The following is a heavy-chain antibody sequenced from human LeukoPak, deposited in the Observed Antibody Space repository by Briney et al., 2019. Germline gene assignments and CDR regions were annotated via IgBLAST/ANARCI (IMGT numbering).Heavy chain of an antibody. CDR2: ISSSSSTI. V-gene: IGHV3-48*01. D-gene: IGHD5-24*01. CDR3: ARDRGDGYNWDAFDI. Sequence: GGSLRLSCAASGFTFSSYSMNWVRQAPGKGLEWVSYISSSSSTIYYADSVKGRFTISRDNSKNTLYLQMNSLRAEDTAVYYCARDRGDGYNWDAFDIWGQGTMVTVSS. CDR1: GFTFSSYS. J-gene: IGHJ3*02.